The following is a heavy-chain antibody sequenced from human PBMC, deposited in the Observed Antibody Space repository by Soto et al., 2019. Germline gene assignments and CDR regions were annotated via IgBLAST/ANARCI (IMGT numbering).Heavy chain of an antibody. Sequence: QVQLQESGPGLVKPSGTLSLTCAVSNGSITSGNWWSWVRQPPGKGLAWIGDIYQTGSTNYNPSRRSRVIFSVDKSKNSFALSLSSVTAADTAVYFCARVWGALTPIAGWFGPWGRGLLVTVSS. V-gene: IGHV4-4*02. D-gene: IGHD3-16*01. CDR1: NGSITSGNW. J-gene: IGHJ5*02. CDR2: IYQTGST. CDR3: ARVWGALTPIAGWFGP.